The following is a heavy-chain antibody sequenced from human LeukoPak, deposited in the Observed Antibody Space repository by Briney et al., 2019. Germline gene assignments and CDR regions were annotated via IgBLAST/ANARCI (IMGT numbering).Heavy chain of an antibody. J-gene: IGHJ4*02. CDR2: IRNKANNYAT. Sequence: GGSLRLSCAASGFTFSGSAMHWVRQASGKGLEWVGRIRNKANNYATTYAAAVKGRFTISRDDSQNTAYLQMNSLKTEDTAVYYCTRVGSGYPFDYWGQGTLVTASS. V-gene: IGHV3-73*01. CDR1: GFTFSGSA. D-gene: IGHD5-12*01. CDR3: TRVGSGYPFDY.